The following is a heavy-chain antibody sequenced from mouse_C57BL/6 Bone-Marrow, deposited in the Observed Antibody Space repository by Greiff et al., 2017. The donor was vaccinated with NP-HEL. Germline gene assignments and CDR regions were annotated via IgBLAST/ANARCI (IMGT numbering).Heavy chain of an antibody. Sequence: VQLQQPGAELVRPGASVTLSCKASGYTFTDYEMHWVKQTPVHGLAWIGAIDPETGGTAYNQKFKGKAILTADKSSSTAYMQLRSLTSEDSAVYYCTRERDWEGYWGQGTTLTVSS. J-gene: IGHJ2*01. CDR2: IDPETGGT. D-gene: IGHD4-1*01. CDR1: GYTFTDYE. V-gene: IGHV1-15*01. CDR3: TRERDWEGY.